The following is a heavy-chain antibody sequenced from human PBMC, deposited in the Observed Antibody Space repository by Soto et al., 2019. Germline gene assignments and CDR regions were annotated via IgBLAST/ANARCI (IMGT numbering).Heavy chain of an antibody. CDR1: GGSISSGGYH. D-gene: IGHD2-15*01. V-gene: IGHV4-31*03. CDR2: IYYSGST. J-gene: IGHJ6*02. CDR3: ARGGCSGGSCYPPLSTYYYGMDV. Sequence: QVQLQESGPGLVKPSQTLSLTCTVSGGSISSGGYHWSWIRQHPGKGLEWIGYIYYSGSTYYNPSLKSRVTISVDTSKNQFSLKLSSVTAADTAVYYCARGGCSGGSCYPPLSTYYYGMDVWGQGTTVTVSS.